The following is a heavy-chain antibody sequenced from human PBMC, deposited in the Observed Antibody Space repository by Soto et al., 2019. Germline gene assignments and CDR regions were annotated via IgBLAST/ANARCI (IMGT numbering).Heavy chain of an antibody. CDR3: ARDLISTEGALFDY. D-gene: IGHD2-21*01. CDR2: INPGNADT. CDR1: GYSLTVYV. V-gene: IGHV1-3*01. J-gene: IGHJ4*02. Sequence: ASLKVACKASGYSLTVYVIHWERRAPGQRLEWIGWINPGNADTKYSQKFQGRVTITWDTSATTTYMELSSLRSEDTAVYYCARDLISTEGALFDYWGQGTLVTVSS.